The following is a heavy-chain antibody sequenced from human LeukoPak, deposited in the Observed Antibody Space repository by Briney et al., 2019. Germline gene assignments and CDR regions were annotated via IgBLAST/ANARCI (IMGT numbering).Heavy chain of an antibody. D-gene: IGHD1-26*01. CDR1: GDSISSNIW. CDR2: IYHSGST. CDR3: ARFESGTYLYYFDY. V-gene: IGHV4-4*02. J-gene: IGHJ4*02. Sequence: PSETLSLTCAVSGDSISSNIWWSWVRQPPGEGLEWIGEIYHSGSTNYNPSLESRVTISVDKSKNQFSLKLSSVTAADTAVYYCARFESGTYLYYFDYWGQGTLVTVSS.